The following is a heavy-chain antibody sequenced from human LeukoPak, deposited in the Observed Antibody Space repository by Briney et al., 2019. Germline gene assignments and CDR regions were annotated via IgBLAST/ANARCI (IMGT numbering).Heavy chain of an antibody. CDR2: IWYDGSDK. V-gene: IGHV3-33*01. CDR1: GFTFSSYA. CDR3: AGRGDSCYPGYFDY. Sequence: GGSLRLSCAASGFTFSSYAMHWVRQAPGKGLEWVALIWYDGSDKYYVDSVKGRFTISRDNSKNTLYLQMNSLRAEDTAVYYCAGRGDSCYPGYFDYWGQGTLVTVSS. J-gene: IGHJ4*02. D-gene: IGHD2-15*01.